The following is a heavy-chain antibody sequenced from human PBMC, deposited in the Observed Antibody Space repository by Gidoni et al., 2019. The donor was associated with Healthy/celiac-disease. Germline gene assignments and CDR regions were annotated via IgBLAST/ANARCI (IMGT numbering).Heavy chain of an antibody. D-gene: IGHD5-18*01. V-gene: IGHV4-59*08. CDR2: IYYSGST. J-gene: IGHJ4*02. Sequence: QVQLQESGPGLVKPSETLSLTCTVSGGSISSYYWSWIRQPPGKGLEWIGYIYYSGSTNYNPSLKSRVTISVDTSKNQFSLKLSSVTAADTAVYYCARSGYSYGYVGVYWGQGTLVTVSS. CDR1: GGSISSYY. CDR3: ARSGYSYGYVGVY.